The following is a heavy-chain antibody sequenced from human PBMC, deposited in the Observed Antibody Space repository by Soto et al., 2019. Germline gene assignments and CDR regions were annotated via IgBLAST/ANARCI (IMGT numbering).Heavy chain of an antibody. CDR3: ARDLAYCGGDCYVDGFDI. CDR2: ISAYNGNT. J-gene: IGHJ3*02. V-gene: IGHV1-18*01. CDR1: GYTITSYG. D-gene: IGHD2-21*02. Sequence: QGQLVQSGAEVKKPGASVKVSCKASGYTITSYGISWVRQAPGQGLEWMGWISAYNGNTHYAQKLQGRVTMTTDTSTSTAYMELRSLRSDDTAVYYCARDLAYCGGDCYVDGFDIWGQGTKVTVSS.